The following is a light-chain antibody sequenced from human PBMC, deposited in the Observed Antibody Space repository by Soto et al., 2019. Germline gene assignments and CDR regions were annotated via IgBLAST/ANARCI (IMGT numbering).Light chain of an antibody. Sequence: IKRTQAPSSLSASVVARVTSPCQASQDISNYLNWYQQKPGKAPKLLIYDASNLETGVPSRFSGSGSGTDFTFTISSLQPEDIATYYCQQYDNLPLTFGGGTKVDI. CDR3: QQYDNLPLT. V-gene: IGKV1-33*01. CDR1: QDISNY. J-gene: IGKJ4*01. CDR2: DAS.